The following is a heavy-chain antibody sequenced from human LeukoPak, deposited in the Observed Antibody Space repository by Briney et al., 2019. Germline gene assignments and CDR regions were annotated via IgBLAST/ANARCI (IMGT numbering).Heavy chain of an antibody. D-gene: IGHD4-17*01. V-gene: IGHV3-21*04. CDR1: GFTFSSYS. J-gene: IGHJ4*02. Sequence: GGSLRLSCAASGFTFSSYSMNWVRQAPGKGLEWVSSITGSSSYIYYADSVKGRFTISRDNAKNSLYLQMNSLRAEDTAVYYCAKGGTVTTTDYWGQGTLVTVSS. CDR3: AKGGTVTTTDY. CDR2: ITGSSSYI.